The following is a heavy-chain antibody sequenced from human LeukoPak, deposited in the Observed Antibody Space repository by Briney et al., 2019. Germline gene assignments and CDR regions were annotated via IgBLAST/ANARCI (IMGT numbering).Heavy chain of an antibody. V-gene: IGHV4-38-2*02. J-gene: IGHJ5*02. D-gene: IGHD6-13*01. CDR2: IYHSGRT. Sequence: PSETLSLTCTVSGYSISSGYYWGWLRQPPGKGLEWIGSIYHSGRTYYNPSLKSQVTISVDTSKNQFSLKLTSVTAADTAVYYCARGYSSSWYLNWFDPWGQGTLVTVSS. CDR3: ARGYSSSWYLNWFDP. CDR1: GYSISSGYY.